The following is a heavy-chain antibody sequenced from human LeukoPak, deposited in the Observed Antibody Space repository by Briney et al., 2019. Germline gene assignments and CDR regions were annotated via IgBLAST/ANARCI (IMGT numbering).Heavy chain of an antibody. CDR2: IYYSGST. Sequence: SETLSLTCTVSGGSISSSSYYWGWIRQPPGKGLEWIGSIYYSGSTYYNPSLKSRVTISVDTSKNQFSLKLSSVTAADTAVYYCARHRYYYDSSGQYYFDYWGQGTLVTVSS. CDR1: GGSISSSSYY. CDR3: ARHRYYYDSSGQYYFDY. D-gene: IGHD3-22*01. J-gene: IGHJ4*02. V-gene: IGHV4-39*01.